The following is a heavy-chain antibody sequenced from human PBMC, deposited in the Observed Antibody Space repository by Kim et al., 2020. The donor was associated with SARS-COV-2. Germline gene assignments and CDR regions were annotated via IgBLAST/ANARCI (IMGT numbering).Heavy chain of an antibody. Sequence: YNPSRESRTSMSVDASEDQFSLELSSVTAADTAIYYCARDRSGYGLFDYWGQGKLVTVSS. D-gene: IGHD3-3*01. J-gene: IGHJ4*02. V-gene: IGHV4-31*02. CDR3: ARDRSGYGLFDY.